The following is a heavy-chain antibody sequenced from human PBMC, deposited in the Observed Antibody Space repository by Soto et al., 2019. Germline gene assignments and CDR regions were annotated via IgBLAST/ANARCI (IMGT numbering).Heavy chain of an antibody. CDR1: GFTFSDYY. Sequence: KPEGSLRLSCAASGFTFSDYYMSWIRQAPGKGLEWVSYISSSSSYTNYADSVKGRFTISRDNAKNSLYLQMNSLRAEDTAVYYCARGGYSYGSFYFDYWGQGTLVTVSS. J-gene: IGHJ4*02. CDR3: ARGGYSYGSFYFDY. V-gene: IGHV3-11*06. CDR2: ISSSSSYT. D-gene: IGHD5-18*01.